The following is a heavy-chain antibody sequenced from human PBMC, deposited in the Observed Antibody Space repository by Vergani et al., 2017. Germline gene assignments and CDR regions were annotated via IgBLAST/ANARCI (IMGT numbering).Heavy chain of an antibody. CDR2: IKQGGSEK. Sequence: EVQLVESGGGLVPPGGSLRLSCAASGFTFSIYWMSWVRQAPGKGLEWVANIKQGGSEKYYVASVKGRFTLSRDNATNSLYLQMYSLRAEDAAVYYGASACNGGSRCAYDFDYWGQGTLVTVSS. CDR1: GFTFSIYW. D-gene: IGHD2-15*01. V-gene: IGHV3-7*03. J-gene: IGHJ4*02. CDR3: ASACNGGSRCAYDFDY.